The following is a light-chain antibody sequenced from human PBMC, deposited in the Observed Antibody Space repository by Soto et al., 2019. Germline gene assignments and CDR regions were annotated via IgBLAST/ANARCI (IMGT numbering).Light chain of an antibody. CDR2: GVS. CDR1: SSDIGGSNY. CDR3: YSSRSSSSTFYV. J-gene: IGLJ1*01. V-gene: IGLV2-14*03. Sequence: QSALTQPASVSGSPGQSITISCAGTSSDIGGSNYVSWYQQHPGKAPKLMIYGVSNRPSGVSNRFSGSKSRNTASLTISGLQAEDEADYFCYSSRSSSSTFYVFGTGTKLTVL.